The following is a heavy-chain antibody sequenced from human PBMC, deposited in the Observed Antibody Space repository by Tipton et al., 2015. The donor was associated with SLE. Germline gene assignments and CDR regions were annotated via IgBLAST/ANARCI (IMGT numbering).Heavy chain of an antibody. CDR2: IYTSGAT. Sequence: TLSLTCTVSGGSISSGGYYWSWIRQHPGKGLEWIGRIYTSGATDDNPSLKSRVTMSVDMSKNQIFLKMTSVTAADSAVYFCARVWLNNAFDIWGQGTRVTVSS. J-gene: IGHJ3*02. D-gene: IGHD2/OR15-2a*01. CDR3: ARVWLNNAFDI. V-gene: IGHV4-31*03. CDR1: GGSISSGGYY.